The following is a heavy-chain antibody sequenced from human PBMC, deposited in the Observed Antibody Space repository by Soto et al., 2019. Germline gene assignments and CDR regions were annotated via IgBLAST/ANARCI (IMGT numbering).Heavy chain of an antibody. D-gene: IGHD3-10*01. CDR1: GFTFSSSA. CDR3: AKDRHYPRDYFHY. Sequence: PGGSLRLSCAASGFTFSSSAISWVRQAPGKGREWVSAVSANGQGIYYADSVRGRFTISRDNSKNTVFLHMDSLSAEDTAVYYCAKDRHYPRDYFHYWGQGTLVTVSS. V-gene: IGHV3-23*01. J-gene: IGHJ4*02. CDR2: VSANGQGI.